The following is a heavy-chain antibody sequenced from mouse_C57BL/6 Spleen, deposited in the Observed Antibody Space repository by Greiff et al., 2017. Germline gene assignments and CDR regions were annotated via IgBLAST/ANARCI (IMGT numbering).Heavy chain of an antibody. V-gene: IGHV5-17*01. CDR3: ARKGNMCNYDGFAY. CDR2: ISSGSSTI. J-gene: IGHJ3*01. CDR1: GFTFSDYG. D-gene: IGHD2-1*01. Sequence: EVQLVESGGGLVKPGGSLKLSCAASGFTFSDYGMHWVRQAPETGLEWVAYISSGSSTIYYADTVKGRFTISSDNAKNTLFLQWTSLRSEHTAMYYGARKGNMCNYDGFAYWGQGTLVTVSA.